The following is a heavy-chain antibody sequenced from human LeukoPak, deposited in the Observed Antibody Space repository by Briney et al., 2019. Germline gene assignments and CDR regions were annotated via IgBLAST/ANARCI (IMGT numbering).Heavy chain of an antibody. CDR1: GFTFSNYG. D-gene: IGHD4-17*01. CDR3: ARPATTVTTYYFDS. J-gene: IGHJ4*02. CDR2: IYYDGSNK. Sequence: GGSLRLSCAASGFTFSNYGMHWVRQAPGKGLEWVALIYYDGSNKYYADSVKGRFTISRDNSKNTLYLQMNSLRAEDTAVYYCARPATTVTTYYFDSWGQGTLVTVSS. V-gene: IGHV3-33*01.